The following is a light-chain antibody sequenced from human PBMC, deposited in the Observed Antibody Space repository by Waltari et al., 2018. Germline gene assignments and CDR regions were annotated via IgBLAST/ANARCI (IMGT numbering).Light chain of an antibody. Sequence: DIVLTQSPATLSLSPGERATLSCRASQYINADLAWYQQKPGQAPRLFVYDASNRPTATPARVSASGSVTDFTFTISSLDPEDSAVYYGAQRNVWRITLGQGRRVEIK. J-gene: IGKJ5*01. CDR1: QYINAD. V-gene: IGKV3-11*01. CDR2: DAS. CDR3: AQRNVWRIT.